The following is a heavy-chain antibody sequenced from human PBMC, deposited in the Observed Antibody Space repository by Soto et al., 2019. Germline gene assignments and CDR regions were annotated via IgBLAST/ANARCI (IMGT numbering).Heavy chain of an antibody. CDR1: GGTLSSFINYP. CDR2: IVPNVGTG. D-gene: IGHD2-8*02. V-gene: IGHV1-69*06. J-gene: IGHJ4*02. Sequence: QMQLVQSGAEVKKPGSSVKVSCKASGGTLSSFINYPINWVRQAPGQGLAWMGGIVPNVGTGNSAQQFQGRVTITADKSTGTAYMEVSSLRSKDMALYDWARRDTGGFIQYFDKWGQGTLVTVSS. CDR3: ARRDTGGFIQYFDK.